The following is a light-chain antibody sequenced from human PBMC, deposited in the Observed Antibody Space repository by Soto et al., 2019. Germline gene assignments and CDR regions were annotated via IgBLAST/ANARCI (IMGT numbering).Light chain of an antibody. CDR1: QPIGSW. CDR2: AAS. V-gene: IGKV1D-16*01. CDR3: QHYNSYPYT. Sequence: DIQMTQSPSSLSASVGDRVTITCRASQPIGSWLAWYQQKPDKAPKSLIYAASSLRSGVPSRFSGSGIGTYFTLTISSLQPEDFGTYYCQHYNSYPYTFGQGTKLEIK. J-gene: IGKJ2*01.